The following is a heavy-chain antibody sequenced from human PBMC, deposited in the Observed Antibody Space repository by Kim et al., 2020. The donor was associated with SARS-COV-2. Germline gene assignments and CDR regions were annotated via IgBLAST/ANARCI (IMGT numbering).Heavy chain of an antibody. CDR3: AKVGGRELELRGHFDY. V-gene: IGHV3-23*01. D-gene: IGHD1-7*01. Sequence: GGSLRLSCAASGFTFSSYAMSWVRQAPGKGLEWVSAISGSGGSTYYADSVKGRFTISRDNSKNTLYLQMNSLRAEDTAVYYCAKVGGRELELRGHFDYWGQGTLVTVSS. CDR1: GFTFSSYA. CDR2: ISGSGGST. J-gene: IGHJ4*02.